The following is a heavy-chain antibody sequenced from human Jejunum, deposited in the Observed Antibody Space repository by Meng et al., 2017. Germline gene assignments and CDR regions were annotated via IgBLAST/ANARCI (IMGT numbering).Heavy chain of an antibody. J-gene: IGHJ4*02. CDR2: IYWDDDK. D-gene: IGHD3-9*01. CDR3: AHTRVLTGYGYFDY. CDR1: GFSLTTTAVG. Sequence: QITLKESDPTLVKPTQTLPLTCSFSGFSLTTTAVGVGWIRQPPGKALEWLAVIYWDDDKRYSPSLNNRLTITKDTSKNQVVLTMTNMDPVDTATYYCAHTRVLTGYGYFDYWGQGTLVTVSS. V-gene: IGHV2-5*02.